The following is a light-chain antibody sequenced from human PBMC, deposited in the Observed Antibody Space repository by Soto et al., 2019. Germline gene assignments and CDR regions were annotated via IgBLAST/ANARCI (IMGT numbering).Light chain of an antibody. CDR3: QHYANWPLT. V-gene: IGKV3-11*01. J-gene: IGKJ4*01. CDR1: QSVSSY. Sequence: EIVLTQSPATLSLSPGERATLSCRASQSVSSYLAWYQQKPGQAPRLLIYDASNRATGVPARFSGSASGTEFTLTITSLQSEDFAVYYCQHYANWPLTFGGGTKVESK. CDR2: DAS.